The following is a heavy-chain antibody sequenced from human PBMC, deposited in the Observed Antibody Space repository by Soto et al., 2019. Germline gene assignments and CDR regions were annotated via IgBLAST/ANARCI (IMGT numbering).Heavy chain of an antibody. Sequence: ASVKVSCKPSGYSFSDYFIQWARQAPGQGLEWVAWINPKTAATNYAKKFQGRVSLTWDTSSTTAYMELTRLRPDDTAVYYCARIKWGLNYYNGMDVWGQGTTVTVSS. CDR2: INPKTAAT. V-gene: IGHV1-2*02. CDR3: ARIKWGLNYYNGMDV. D-gene: IGHD1-26*01. CDR1: GYSFSDYF. J-gene: IGHJ6*02.